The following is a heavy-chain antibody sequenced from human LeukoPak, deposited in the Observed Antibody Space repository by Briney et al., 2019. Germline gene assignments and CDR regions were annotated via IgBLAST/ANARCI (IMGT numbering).Heavy chain of an antibody. Sequence: PGGSLRLSCGGTGFTFRSYGMHWVRRAPGKGLEWVAGIAYDGSNKDHADAVKGRFTISRDNSKNSLYLQMNSLRTEDTAVYYCARERWGDAFDIWGQGTLVTVSS. CDR2: IAYDGSNK. D-gene: IGHD3-16*01. J-gene: IGHJ3*02. V-gene: IGHV3-30*04. CDR3: ARERWGDAFDI. CDR1: GFTFRSYG.